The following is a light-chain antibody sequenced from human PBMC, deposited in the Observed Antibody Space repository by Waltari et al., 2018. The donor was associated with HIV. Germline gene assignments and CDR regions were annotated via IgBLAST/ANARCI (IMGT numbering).Light chain of an antibody. CDR3: QQYESSPQT. J-gene: IGKJ1*01. CDR2: DAS. V-gene: IGKV3-20*01. Sequence: EIVLTQSPGTLSLSTGERATHSCRASESVSSLYLAWYQQKPGQAPRLLIYDASGRATGIPDRFSGSGSGTHFTLTISRLEPEDFAVYYCQQYESSPQTFGQGTKVEIK. CDR1: ESVSSLY.